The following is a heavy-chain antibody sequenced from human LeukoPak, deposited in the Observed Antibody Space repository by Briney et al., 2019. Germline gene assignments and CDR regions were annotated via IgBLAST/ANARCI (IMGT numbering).Heavy chain of an antibody. V-gene: IGHV1-2*02. CDR1: GYTFTGYY. J-gene: IGHJ4*02. D-gene: IGHD3-3*01. CDR3: ASDLVFWSGLLGY. Sequence: ASVKVSCKASGYTFTGYYMHWVRQAPGQGLEWMGWINPNSGGTNYAQKFQGRVTMTRDTSISTAYMELSRLRSDDTAVYYCASDLVFWSGLLGYWGQGTLVTVSS. CDR2: INPNSGGT.